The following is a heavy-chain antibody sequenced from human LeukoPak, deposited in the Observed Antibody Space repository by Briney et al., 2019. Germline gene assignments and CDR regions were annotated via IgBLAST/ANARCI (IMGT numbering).Heavy chain of an antibody. CDR1: GYTLTELS. Sequence: ASVKVSCKVSGYTLTELSMHWVRQAPGKGLEWMGGFDPEDGETIYAQKFQGRVTMTEDTSTDTAYMELSSLRSEATAVYYCASPTSGYGVYDSRGWSFDYWGQGTLVTVPS. CDR3: ASPTSGYGVYDSRGWSFDY. CDR2: FDPEDGET. J-gene: IGHJ4*02. V-gene: IGHV1-24*01. D-gene: IGHD5/OR15-5a*01.